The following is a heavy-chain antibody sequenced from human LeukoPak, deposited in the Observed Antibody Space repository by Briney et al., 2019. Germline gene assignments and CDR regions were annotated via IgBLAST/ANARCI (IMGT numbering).Heavy chain of an antibody. V-gene: IGHV3-48*03. CDR3: ATEGPLPGGHEH. D-gene: IGHD2-15*01. CDR1: GFTFSSYE. J-gene: IGHJ1*01. Sequence: PGGSLRLSCAASGFTFSSYEMNWVRQAPGKGLEWVSYISSSGSTIYYADSVKGRFTISRDNAKNSLYLQMNSLGAEDTAVYYCATEGPLPGGHEHWGQGTLVIVFS. CDR2: ISSSGSTI.